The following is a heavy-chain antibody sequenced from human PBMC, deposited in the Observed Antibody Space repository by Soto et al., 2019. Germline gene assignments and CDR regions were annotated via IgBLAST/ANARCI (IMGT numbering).Heavy chain of an antibody. Sequence: GPLRLSCVDSVLSVSTSWMSWVRQAPGKALEWVANIKQDGSEKYYVDSVKGRFTISRDNAKNSLYLQMNSLRAEDTAVYYCAKAPPPRPWPAFDIWGQGTMVTVSS. J-gene: IGHJ3*02. CDR3: AKAPPPRPWPAFDI. CDR2: IKQDGSEK. V-gene: IGHV3-7*03. D-gene: IGHD5-12*01. CDR1: VLSVSTSW.